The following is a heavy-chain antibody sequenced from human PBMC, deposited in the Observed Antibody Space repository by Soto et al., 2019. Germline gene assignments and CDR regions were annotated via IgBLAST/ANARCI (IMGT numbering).Heavy chain of an antibody. CDR1: GGSISSYY. V-gene: IGHV4-59*01. CDR2: IYYTGTT. CDR3: ASAYYYDNSGYYFSNYYFDS. D-gene: IGHD3-22*01. J-gene: IGHJ4*02. Sequence: QVQLQESGPGLVKSSETLTLTCTVSGGSISSYYWGWIRQPPGKGLEWIGFIYYTGTTNYSPSLKSRVTMSLDTSKNQFSLKLISVTAADTAVYYCASAYYYDNSGYYFSNYYFDSWGQGSLVTVSS.